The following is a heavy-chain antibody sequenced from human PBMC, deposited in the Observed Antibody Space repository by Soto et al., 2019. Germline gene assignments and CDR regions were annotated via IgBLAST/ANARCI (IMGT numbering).Heavy chain of an antibody. CDR3: EGRCRSSTRPPTCGGYYYYGVDV. Sequence: SETLSLTCAVYGWSFSGYYWSWIRQPPGKGLEWIGEINHSGSTNYNPSLKSRVTISVDTSKNQFSLNLSSVTAADTAVYYCEGRCRSSTRPPTCGGYYYYGVDVSGQGTTVTVSS. D-gene: IGHD2-2*01. J-gene: IGHJ6*02. CDR1: GWSFSGYY. CDR2: INHSGST. V-gene: IGHV4-34*01.